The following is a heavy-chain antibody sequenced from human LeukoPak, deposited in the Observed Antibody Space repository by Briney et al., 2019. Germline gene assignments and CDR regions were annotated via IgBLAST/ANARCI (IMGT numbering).Heavy chain of an antibody. CDR1: GFTFSDYY. J-gene: IGHJ4*02. D-gene: IGHD3-22*01. Sequence: GGSLRLSCAASGFTFSDYYMSWIRQAPGKGLEWVSYISSSGSTIYYADSVKGRFTISRDNAKNSLYLQMNSLRAEDTAVYYCARRGDDSSGYYRSCYFDYWGQGTLVTVSS. V-gene: IGHV3-11*01. CDR3: ARRGDDSSGYYRSCYFDY. CDR2: ISSSGSTI.